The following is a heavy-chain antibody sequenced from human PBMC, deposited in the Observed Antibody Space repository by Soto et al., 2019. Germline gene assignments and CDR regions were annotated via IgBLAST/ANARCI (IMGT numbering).Heavy chain of an antibody. V-gene: IGHV1-69*01. Sequence: QVQLVQSGAEVKKPGSSVKVSCKASGGTFSSYAISWVRQAPGQGLEWMGGIIPIFGTANYAQKFQGRVTITADESTSTAYVELSGLRSEDTAVYYCARELPASSGWFAFDIWGQGTMVTVSS. J-gene: IGHJ3*02. CDR1: GGTFSSYA. D-gene: IGHD6-19*01. CDR2: IIPIFGTA. CDR3: ARELPASSGWFAFDI.